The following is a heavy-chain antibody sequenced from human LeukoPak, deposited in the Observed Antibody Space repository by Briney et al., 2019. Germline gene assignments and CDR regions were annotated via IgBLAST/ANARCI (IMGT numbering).Heavy chain of an antibody. Sequence: SETLSLTCTVSGGSISSGGYYWSWIRQPPGKGLEWIGEINHSGSTNYNPSLKSRVTISVDTSKNQFSLKLSSVTAADTAVYYCARGGTLYSNYRWFDPWGQGTLVTVSS. CDR2: INHSGST. V-gene: IGHV4-39*07. CDR1: GGSISSGGYY. D-gene: IGHD4-11*01. J-gene: IGHJ5*02. CDR3: ARGGTLYSNYRWFDP.